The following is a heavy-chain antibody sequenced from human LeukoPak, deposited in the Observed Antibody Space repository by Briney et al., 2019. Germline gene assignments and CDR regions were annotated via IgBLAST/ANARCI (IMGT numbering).Heavy chain of an antibody. CDR1: GYTFTDSS. J-gene: IGHJ4*02. CDR2: INCDSGVT. CDR3: ARDGGGTYQDFDY. Sequence: ASVQVSCKASGYTFTDSSIHWVRQAPGQGLERMGWINCDSGVTKYAEKFQGRVSMTRDTSISTAYMDLSRLTSDDTAIYYCARDGGGTYQDFDYWGQGTLVTVSS. V-gene: IGHV1-2*02. D-gene: IGHD1-26*01.